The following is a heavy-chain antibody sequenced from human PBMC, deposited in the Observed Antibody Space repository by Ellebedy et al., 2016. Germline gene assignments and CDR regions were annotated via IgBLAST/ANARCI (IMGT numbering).Heavy chain of an antibody. Sequence: GESLKISCAASGFTFSNYAMNWVRQAPGKGLEWVSAISAGGSTYYADSVKGRFTISRDNSKNTLYLQMNSLRAEDTAVYYCAKDLHMTTVTTLDYGMDVWGQGTTVTVSS. J-gene: IGHJ6*02. CDR1: GFTFSNYA. CDR2: ISAGGST. D-gene: IGHD4-17*01. CDR3: AKDLHMTTVTTLDYGMDV. V-gene: IGHV3-23*01.